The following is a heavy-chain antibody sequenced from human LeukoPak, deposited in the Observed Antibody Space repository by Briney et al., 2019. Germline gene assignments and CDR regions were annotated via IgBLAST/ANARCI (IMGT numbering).Heavy chain of an antibody. V-gene: IGHV4-59*12. CDR3: ARGHSGSYTGN. D-gene: IGHD1-26*01. CDR1: GGSISSYY. CDR2: IYHSGST. J-gene: IGHJ4*02. Sequence: SETLSLTCTVSGGSISSYYWSWIRQPPGKGLEWIGYIYHSGSTYYNPSLKSRVTISVDRSKNQFSLKLSSVTAADTAVYYCARGHSGSYTGNWGQGTLVTVSS.